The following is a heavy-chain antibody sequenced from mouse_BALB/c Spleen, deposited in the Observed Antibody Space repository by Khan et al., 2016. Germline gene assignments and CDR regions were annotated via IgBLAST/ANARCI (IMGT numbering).Heavy chain of an antibody. CDR3: ARSFGYRGFAY. V-gene: IGHV3-2*02. Sequence: EVQLQESGPGLVKPTQSLSFTCTVTGYSITSDYAWNWIRQFPGNKLEWMGYISYSGSTNYNPSLKSRVSITRDTSKNQVFLQLNSVTTEDTATYYCARSFGYRGFAYWGQGTLVTVSA. CDR2: ISYSGST. CDR1: GYSITSDYA. D-gene: IGHD2-2*01. J-gene: IGHJ3*01.